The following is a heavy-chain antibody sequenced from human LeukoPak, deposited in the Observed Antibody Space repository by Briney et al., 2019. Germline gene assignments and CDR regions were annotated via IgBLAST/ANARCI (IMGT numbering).Heavy chain of an antibody. Sequence: SETLSLTCAVYGGSFSGYYWSWIRQPPGKGLEWIGEINHSRSTNYNPSLKSRVTISVDTSKNQFSLKLSSVTAADTAVYYCARERGSLYYFDYWGQGTLVTVSS. D-gene: IGHD6-13*01. CDR1: GGSFSGYY. CDR2: INHSRST. V-gene: IGHV4-34*01. J-gene: IGHJ4*02. CDR3: ARERGSLYYFDY.